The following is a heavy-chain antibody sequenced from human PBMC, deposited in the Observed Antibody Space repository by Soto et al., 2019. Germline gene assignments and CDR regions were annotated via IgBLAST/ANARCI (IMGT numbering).Heavy chain of an antibody. D-gene: IGHD6-13*01. CDR1: GFTFSSYS. Sequence: EVQLVESGGGLVQPGGSLRLSCAASGFTFSSYSMNWVRQAPGKGLEWVSYISSSSSTIYYADSVKGRFTISRDNAKNSLYLQMNSLRDEDTAGYYCAREVSSSWVTVDYWGQGTLVTVSS. CDR3: AREVSSSWVTVDY. CDR2: ISSSSSTI. V-gene: IGHV3-48*02. J-gene: IGHJ4*02.